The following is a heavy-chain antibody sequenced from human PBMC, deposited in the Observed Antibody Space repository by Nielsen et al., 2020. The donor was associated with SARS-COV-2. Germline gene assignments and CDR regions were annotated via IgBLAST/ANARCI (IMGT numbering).Heavy chain of an antibody. V-gene: IGHV3-11*04. D-gene: IGHD4-11*01. J-gene: IGHJ5*02. CDR1: GFDFTDYY. CDR3: AKDNRDASDYSNGWFDP. Sequence: GGSLRLSCEASGFDFTDYYMSWIRQAPGKGLEWISYISRSSNTIYYADSVKGRFTISRDNAKNSLYLQMNSLRAEDTAVYYCAKDNRDASDYSNGWFDPWGQGTLVTVSS. CDR2: ISRSSNTI.